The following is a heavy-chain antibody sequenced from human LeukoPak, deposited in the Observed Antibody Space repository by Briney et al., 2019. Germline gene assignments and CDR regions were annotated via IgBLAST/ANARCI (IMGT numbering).Heavy chain of an antibody. CDR3: ARDQFYAFDV. Sequence: GGSLGLSCAGSGFTFSSYHMIWVRQAPGKGLEGVSYIRRSSSTIYYADSVKGRFTISRDNAKNSLYLQMNSLRDEDTAVYYCARDQFYAFDVWGQGTMVTVSS. CDR1: GFTFSSYH. J-gene: IGHJ3*01. CDR2: IRRSSSTI. V-gene: IGHV3-48*02.